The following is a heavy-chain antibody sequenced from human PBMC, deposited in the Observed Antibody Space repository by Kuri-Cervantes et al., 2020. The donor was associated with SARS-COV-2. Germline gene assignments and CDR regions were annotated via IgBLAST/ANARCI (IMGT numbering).Heavy chain of an antibody. J-gene: IGHJ6*03. Sequence: GESLKISCAASGFTFSSYWMSWVRQAPGKGLEWVANIKQDGSEKYYVDSVKGRFTISRDNAKNSLYLQMNSLRAEDTAVYYCARGRDFWSGYQDSYYYYYYMDVWGKGTMVTVSS. CDR2: IKQDGSEK. D-gene: IGHD3-3*01. CDR3: ARGRDFWSGYQDSYYYYYYMDV. V-gene: IGHV3-7*01. CDR1: GFTFSSYW.